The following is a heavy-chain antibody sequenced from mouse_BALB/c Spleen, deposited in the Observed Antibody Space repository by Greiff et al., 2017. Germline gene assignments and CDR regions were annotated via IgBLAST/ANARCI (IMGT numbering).Heavy chain of an antibody. CDR1: GFSLTGYG. V-gene: IGHV2-6-7*01. Sequence: VQGVESGPGLVAPSQSLSITCTVSGFSLTGYGVNWVRQPPGKGLEWLGMIWGDGSTDYNSALKSRLSISKDNSKSQVFLKMNSLQTDDTARYYCARDRGGGDYYGYGFAYWGQGTLVTVSA. D-gene: IGHD1-2*01. CDR3: ARDRGGGDYYGYGFAY. CDR2: IWGDGST. J-gene: IGHJ3*01.